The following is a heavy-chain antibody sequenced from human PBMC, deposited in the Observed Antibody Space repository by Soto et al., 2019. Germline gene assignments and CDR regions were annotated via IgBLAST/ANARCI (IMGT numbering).Heavy chain of an antibody. Sequence: TVSGGSISSYYWSWIRQPPGKGLEWIGYIYYSGSTNYNPSLKSRVTISVDTSKNQFSLKLSSVTAADTAVYYCARRGSINLFDYWGQGTLVTVSS. V-gene: IGHV4-59*01. J-gene: IGHJ4*02. CDR1: GGSISSYY. CDR3: ARRGSINLFDY. D-gene: IGHD4-4*01. CDR2: IYYSGST.